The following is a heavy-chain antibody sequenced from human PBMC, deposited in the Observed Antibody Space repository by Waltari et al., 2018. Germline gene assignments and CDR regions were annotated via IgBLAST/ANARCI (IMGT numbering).Heavy chain of an antibody. Sequence: QVQLVQSGAEVKKPGASVKVSCKVSGYTLTELSMHWVRQAPGKGLEWMGGVDPEDGETTYEKKFQGRVTMTEDTSTDTAYMELSSLRSEDTAVYYCATDSGIAVAGYYYYGMDVWGQGTTVTVSS. V-gene: IGHV1-24*01. CDR1: GYTLTELS. D-gene: IGHD6-19*01. J-gene: IGHJ6*02. CDR2: VDPEDGET. CDR3: ATDSGIAVAGYYYYGMDV.